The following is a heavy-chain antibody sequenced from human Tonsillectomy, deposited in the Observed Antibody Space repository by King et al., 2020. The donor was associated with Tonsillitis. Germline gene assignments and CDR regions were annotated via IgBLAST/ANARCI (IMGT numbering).Heavy chain of an antibody. D-gene: IGHD3-22*01. CDR1: NYSISSGYF. J-gene: IGHJ5*02. Sequence: VQLQESGPGLVKASETLSLTCVVSNYSISSGYFWGWIRQPPGKGLEWIGSIYHTGITSYNPSLKSRATISVDTSKNQFSMRLTSVTAADTAVYYCAREDSSYYDNSGWRDWFDPWGQGALVSVSS. V-gene: IGHV4-38-2*02. CDR2: IYHTGIT. CDR3: AREDSSYYDNSGWRDWFDP.